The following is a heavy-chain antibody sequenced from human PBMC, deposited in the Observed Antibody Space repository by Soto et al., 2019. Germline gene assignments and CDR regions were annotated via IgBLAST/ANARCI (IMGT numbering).Heavy chain of an antibody. CDR2: IYPGDSDT. D-gene: IGHD3-22*01. Sequence: GESLKISCKGSGYSFTSYWIGWVRQMPGKGLEWMGIIYPGDSDTRYSPSFQGQVTISADKSISTAYLQWSSLKASDTAMYYCARRGRYYDSSGYYILPPDAFDIWGQGAMVTVSS. J-gene: IGHJ3*02. CDR3: ARRGRYYDSSGYYILPPDAFDI. V-gene: IGHV5-51*01. CDR1: GYSFTSYW.